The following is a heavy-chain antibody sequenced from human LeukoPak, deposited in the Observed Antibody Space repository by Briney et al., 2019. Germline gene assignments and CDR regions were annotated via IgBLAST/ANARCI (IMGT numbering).Heavy chain of an antibody. D-gene: IGHD5-24*01. Sequence: GGSLRLSCAASGFTLSSYGIHWVRQTPGKGPEWVANIWYAESYKYYGDNNKHYADSVKGRFTISRDDSKSTLYLQMNSLRAEDTAIYYCARSRDGYIHGFEYWGRGTLVIVS. V-gene: IGHV3-33*01. J-gene: IGHJ4*02. CDR3: ARSRDGYIHGFEY. CDR2: IWYAESYK. CDR1: GFTLSSYG.